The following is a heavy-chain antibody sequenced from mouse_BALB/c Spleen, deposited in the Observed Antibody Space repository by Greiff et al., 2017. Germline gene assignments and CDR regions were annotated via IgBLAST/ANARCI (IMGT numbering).Heavy chain of an antibody. CDR3: ARRVWSYYFDY. V-gene: IGHV1-69*01. CDR2: IDTSDSYT. D-gene: IGHD2-10*02. Sequence: VQLQQPGAELVMPGASVKMSCKASGYTFTDYWMHWVKQRPGQGLEWIGAIDTSDSYTSYNQKFKGKATLTVDESSSTAYMQLSSLTSEDSAVYYCARRVWSYYFDYWGQGTTLTVSS. J-gene: IGHJ2*01. CDR1: GYTFTDYW.